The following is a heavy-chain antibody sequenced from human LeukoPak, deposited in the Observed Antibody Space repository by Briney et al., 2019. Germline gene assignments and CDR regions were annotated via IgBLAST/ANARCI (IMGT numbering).Heavy chain of an antibody. Sequence: ASAEVSCKTSGYIFSDYYMHWVRQAPGQGLEWMGRINPNNGVADYGQKFQGRVTMTRDTSIRTFYMELSRLRSDDTALYYCARVAYGNDATSFDYWGQGTLVTVSS. V-gene: IGHV1-2*06. CDR2: INPNNGVA. J-gene: IGHJ4*02. D-gene: IGHD4-17*01. CDR1: GYIFSDYY. CDR3: ARVAYGNDATSFDY.